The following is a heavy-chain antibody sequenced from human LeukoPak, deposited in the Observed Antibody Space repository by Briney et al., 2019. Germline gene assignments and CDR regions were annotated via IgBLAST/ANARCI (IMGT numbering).Heavy chain of an antibody. CDR2: IYYSGST. Sequence: SETLSLTCTVSGGSISSYYWSWIRQPPGKGLEWIGYIYYSGSTNYNPSLKSRVTISVDTSKSQFSLKLSPVTAADTAVYYCARSGAIYGSGSYIPYYYYYMDVWGKGTTVTISS. V-gene: IGHV4-59*01. CDR1: GGSISSYY. CDR3: ARSGAIYGSGSYIPYYYYYMDV. D-gene: IGHD3-10*01. J-gene: IGHJ6*03.